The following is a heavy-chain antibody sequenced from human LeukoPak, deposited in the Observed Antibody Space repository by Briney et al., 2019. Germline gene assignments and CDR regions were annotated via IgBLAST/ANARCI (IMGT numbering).Heavy chain of an antibody. CDR3: ARESPGVAVAGTRAFDY. Sequence: SETLSLTCTVSGGSISSYYWSWIRQPAGKGLEWIGRIYTSGSTNYNPSLKGRVTMSVDTSKNQFSLKLTSVTAADTAVYYCARESPGVAVAGTRAFDYWGQGTLVTVSS. J-gene: IGHJ4*02. V-gene: IGHV4-4*07. CDR2: IYTSGST. D-gene: IGHD6-19*01. CDR1: GGSISSYY.